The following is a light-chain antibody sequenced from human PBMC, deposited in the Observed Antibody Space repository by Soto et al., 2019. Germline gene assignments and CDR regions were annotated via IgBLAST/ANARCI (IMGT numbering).Light chain of an antibody. J-gene: IGKJ3*01. V-gene: IGKV1-33*01. CDR1: QVFSYS. CDR2: DAT. Sequence: DIQMTQSPSSLSASVGDRVTITCQASQVFSYSFGWYQQKPGKAPKLLIYDATDLEAVVPSRFSGRGSVTYFTFTISSLQPEDVGTYYCQQYDYLPPFTFGPG. CDR3: QQYDYLPPFT.